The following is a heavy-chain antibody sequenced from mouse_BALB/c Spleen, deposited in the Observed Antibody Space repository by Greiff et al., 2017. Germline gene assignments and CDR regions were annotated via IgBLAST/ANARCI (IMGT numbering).Heavy chain of an antibody. D-gene: IGHD1-1*02. Sequence: QVQLQQPGAELVRPGASVKLSCKASGYTFTSYWINWVKQRPGQGLEWIGNIYPSDSYTNYNQKFKDKATLTVDKSSSTAYMQLSSPTSEDSAVYYCTRSGGTWGQGTLVTVSA. CDR1: GYTFTSYW. J-gene: IGHJ3*01. V-gene: IGHV1-69*02. CDR2: IYPSDSYT. CDR3: TRSGGT.